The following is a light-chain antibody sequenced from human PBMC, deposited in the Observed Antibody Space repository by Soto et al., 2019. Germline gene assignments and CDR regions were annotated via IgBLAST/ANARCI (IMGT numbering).Light chain of an antibody. J-gene: IGKJ5*01. CDR3: QQYDNLP. Sequence: DIQMTQSPSSLSASTGDIVTITFQASQDISNYLNWYQQKPGKAPKLLIYDASNLETGVPSRFSGSGSGTDFTFTISSLQPEDIATYYCQQYDNLPLGQGTRLEIK. CDR2: DAS. V-gene: IGKV1-33*01. CDR1: QDISNY.